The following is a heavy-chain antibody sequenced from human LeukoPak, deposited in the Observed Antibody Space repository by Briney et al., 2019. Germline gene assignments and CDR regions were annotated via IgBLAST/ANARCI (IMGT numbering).Heavy chain of an antibody. CDR2: IRSKANSYAT. D-gene: IGHD6-13*01. CDR3: ASRIATAGSVDY. CDR1: GFTFSGSA. V-gene: IGHV3-73*01. J-gene: IGHJ4*02. Sequence: GGSLRLSCAASGFTFSGSAMHWVRQASGKGLEWVGRIRSKANSYATAYAASVKGRFTISRDDSKNTAYLQMNTLRAEDTAVYYCASRIATAGSVDYWGQGTLVTVSS.